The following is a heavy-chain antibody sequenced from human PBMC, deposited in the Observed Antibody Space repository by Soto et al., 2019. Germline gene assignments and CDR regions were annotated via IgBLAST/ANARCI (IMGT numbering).Heavy chain of an antibody. V-gene: IGHV3-23*01. CDR2: ISGSGGNT. J-gene: IGHJ6*02. CDR3: AGALDYYYYGMDV. Sequence: GSLRLSCAATGLIFSRYAINWVRQAPGKGLEWVSGISGSGGNTYYADSVRGRFTVSRDNLKNTVYLQMNSLRAEDTAVYYCAGALDYYYYGMDVWGQGTTVTVSS. CDR1: GLIFSRYA.